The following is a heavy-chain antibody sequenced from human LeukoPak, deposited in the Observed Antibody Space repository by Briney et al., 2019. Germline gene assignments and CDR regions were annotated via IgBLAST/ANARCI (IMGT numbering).Heavy chain of an antibody. CDR1: GRPFSSSI. D-gene: IGHD5-12*01. V-gene: IGHV3-30*03. CDR3: AREGHTSGFCGSFDI. CDR2: MSFDGSQ. J-gene: IGHJ3*02. Sequence: GGSLRLSCALSGRPFSSSIMHWVRRAPGKGLEWVAGMSFDGSQYYVESVKGRFTISRDNSGNTVYLHMTSLRPEDTAVYFCAREGHTSGFCGSFDIRGQGTTVTISS.